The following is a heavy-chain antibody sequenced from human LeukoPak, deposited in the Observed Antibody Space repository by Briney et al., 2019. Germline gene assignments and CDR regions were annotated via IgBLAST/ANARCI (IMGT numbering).Heavy chain of an antibody. V-gene: IGHV3-21*01. D-gene: IGHD3-22*01. Sequence: GGSLRLSCAASGFTFRNFAMSWVRQAPGKGLQWVSSITSSSSYIYYADSVKGRFTISRDNAKNSLCLQMNSLRAEDTAVYYCARHVVAVGFDYWGQGTLVTVSS. CDR1: GFTFRNFA. CDR3: ARHVVAVGFDY. J-gene: IGHJ4*02. CDR2: ITSSSSYI.